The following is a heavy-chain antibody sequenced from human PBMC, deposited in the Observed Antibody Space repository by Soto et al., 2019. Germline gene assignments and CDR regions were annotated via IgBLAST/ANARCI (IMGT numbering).Heavy chain of an antibody. D-gene: IGHD2-15*01. J-gene: IGHJ4*02. CDR3: ARHYRGGGTCYYFDS. CDR2: ISYSGST. CDR1: SSSISSLH. Sequence: SDKLSLTYTVSSSSISSLHWSWIRQPPGMGLEWIGYISYSGSTSYSPSLKSRASISVDTSKNQFSLKVSSVTAADTAVYFCARHYRGGGTCYYFDSWGQGTRVT. V-gene: IGHV4-59*08.